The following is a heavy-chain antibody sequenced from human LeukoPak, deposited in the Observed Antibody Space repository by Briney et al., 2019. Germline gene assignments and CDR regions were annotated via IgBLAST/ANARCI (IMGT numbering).Heavy chain of an antibody. D-gene: IGHD3-16*01. CDR2: INPNSGGT. CDR3: ARSAMITFGGPDIP. CDR1: GYTFTGYY. V-gene: IGHV1-2*06. Sequence: ASVKVSCKSSGYTFTGYYMHWVRQAPGQGLEWMGRINPNSGGTNYAQNFQGRVTMTRDTSISTAYMELSRLRSDDTAVYYCARSAMITFGGPDIPWGQGTLVTVSS. J-gene: IGHJ5*02.